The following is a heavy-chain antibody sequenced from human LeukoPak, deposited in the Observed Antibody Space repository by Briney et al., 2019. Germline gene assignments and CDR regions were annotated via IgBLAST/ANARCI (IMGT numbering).Heavy chain of an antibody. D-gene: IGHD4-17*01. CDR1: GGSISSSSYY. Sequence: PSETLSLTCTVSGGSISSSSYYWGWIRQPPGKGLEWIGSIYYSGSTYYNPSLKSRVTISVDTSKNQFSLKLSSVTAADTAVYYCASQTTVTTGVFDYWGQGTLVTVSS. CDR3: ASQTTVTTGVFDY. CDR2: IYYSGST. V-gene: IGHV4-39*07. J-gene: IGHJ4*02.